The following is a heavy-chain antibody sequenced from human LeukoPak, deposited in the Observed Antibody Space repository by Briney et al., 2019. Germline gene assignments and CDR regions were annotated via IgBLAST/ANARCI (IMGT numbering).Heavy chain of an antibody. D-gene: IGHD3-3*01. V-gene: IGHV3-23*01. CDR3: AKDPNPLYDFWSGYK. CDR1: GFTFTGHT. Sequence: PGGSLRLSCAASGFTFTGHTMTWLRQAPGKGLEWVSIIGGRDDRTYYADSVEGRFTISRDNSKNVLYLQMNSLRAEDTAVYYCAKDPNPLYDFWSGYKWGQGTLVTVSS. CDR2: IGGRDDRT. J-gene: IGHJ4*02.